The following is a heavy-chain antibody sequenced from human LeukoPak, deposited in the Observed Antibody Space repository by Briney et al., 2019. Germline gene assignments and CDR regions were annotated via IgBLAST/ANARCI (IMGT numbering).Heavy chain of an antibody. CDR3: ARDRFIAVTTGMGY. CDR1: GGSTTSYY. J-gene: IGHJ4*02. D-gene: IGHD4-17*01. V-gene: IGHV4-59*01. Sequence: SETLSLTCSVSGGSTTSYYWSWIRQSPGKGLEWIGYIHFSGSTNYNPSLKSRVTISLDMSKNQFSLRLSSVTAADTAVYYCARDRFIAVTTGMGYWGQGTLVTVSS. CDR2: IHFSGST.